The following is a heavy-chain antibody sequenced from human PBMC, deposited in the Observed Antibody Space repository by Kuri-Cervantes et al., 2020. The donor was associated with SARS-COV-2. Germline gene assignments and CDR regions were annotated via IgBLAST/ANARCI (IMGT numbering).Heavy chain of an antibody. Sequence: LSLTCAASGFTFSSYAMRWVRQAPGKGLEWVSPISGSGGSTYYADSVKGRFTISRDNSKNTLYLQVISLRAEDTALYYCAKDYFSDTSNYFDYWGQGAWSPSPQ. D-gene: IGHD3-3*01. CDR2: ISGSGGST. CDR1: GFTFSSYA. J-gene: IGHJ4*02. CDR3: AKDYFSDTSNYFDY. V-gene: IGHV3-23*01.